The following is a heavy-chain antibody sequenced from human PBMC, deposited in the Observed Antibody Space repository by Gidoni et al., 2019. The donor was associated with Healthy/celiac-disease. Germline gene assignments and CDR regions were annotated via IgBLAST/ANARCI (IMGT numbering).Heavy chain of an antibody. CDR1: GYSFTRYW. V-gene: IGHV5-51*01. Sequence: EVQLVQPGAEAKKPGESLKISCTGSGYSFTRYWIGWVRQMPGKGLEWMGIIYPGDSDTRYSPSFQGQVTISAEKSISTAYLQWSSLKASDTAMYYCARRIGSYYDSSGYYGFDYWGQGTLVTVSS. CDR2: IYPGDSDT. D-gene: IGHD3-22*01. J-gene: IGHJ4*02. CDR3: ARRIGSYYDSSGYYGFDY.